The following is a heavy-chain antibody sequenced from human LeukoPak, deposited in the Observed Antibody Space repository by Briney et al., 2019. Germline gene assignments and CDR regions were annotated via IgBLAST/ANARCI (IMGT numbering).Heavy chain of an antibody. CDR2: IYYSGST. CDR3: ARVIVVVPAAIGDDHWFDP. CDR1: GGSISSYY. V-gene: IGHV4-59*08. D-gene: IGHD2-2*01. J-gene: IGHJ5*02. Sequence: PSETLSLTCTVSGGSISSYYWSWIRQPPGKGLEWIGYIYYSGSTNYNPSLKSRVTISVDTSKNQFSLKLSSVTAADTAVYYCARVIVVVPAAIGDDHWFDPWGQGTLVTVSS.